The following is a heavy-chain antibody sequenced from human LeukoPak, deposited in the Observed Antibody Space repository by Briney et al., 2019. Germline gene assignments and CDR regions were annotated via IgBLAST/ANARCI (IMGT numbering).Heavy chain of an antibody. CDR3: ARDLTSGYYFDWYFDL. Sequence: GGSLRLSCAASGFTFSSYAMHWVRQAPGKGLEYVSAISSNGGSTYYANSVKGRFTISRDNSKNTLFLQMGSLRTEDMAVYYCARDLTSGYYFDWYFDLWGRGTLVTVSS. D-gene: IGHD3-22*01. V-gene: IGHV3-64*01. CDR1: GFTFSSYA. CDR2: ISSNGGST. J-gene: IGHJ2*01.